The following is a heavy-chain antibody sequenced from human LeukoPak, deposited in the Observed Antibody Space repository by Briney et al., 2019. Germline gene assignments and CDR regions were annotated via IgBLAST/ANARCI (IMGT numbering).Heavy chain of an antibody. V-gene: IGHV4-39*01. D-gene: IGHD5-24*01. CDR1: GGSISNSYYY. CDR2: IYYSGTT. J-gene: IGHJ6*02. Sequence: PSETLSLTCTVSGGSISNSYYYWGWTRQPPGEALEWIGSIYYSGTTYYNPSPKSRVTISVDTSKNQFSLKLSSVTAADTAVYYCASTLNARAGMDVWGQGTTVTVSS. CDR3: ASTLNARAGMDV.